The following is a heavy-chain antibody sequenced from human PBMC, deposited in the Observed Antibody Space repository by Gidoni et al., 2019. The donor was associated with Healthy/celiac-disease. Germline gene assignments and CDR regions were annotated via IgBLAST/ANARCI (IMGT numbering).Heavy chain of an antibody. Sequence: QVQLQESGPGLVTPSQPLSLTCTVSSGSISSGDYYWSWIRPPPGKGLEWIGYIYYRGSTYYNPSLKSRVTISVDTSKNQFSLKLSSVTAADTAVYYCARGEYGSGSYLHYNWFDPWGQGTLVTVSS. V-gene: IGHV4-30-4*01. CDR2: IYYRGST. CDR1: SGSISSGDYY. D-gene: IGHD3-10*01. CDR3: ARGEYGSGSYLHYNWFDP. J-gene: IGHJ5*02.